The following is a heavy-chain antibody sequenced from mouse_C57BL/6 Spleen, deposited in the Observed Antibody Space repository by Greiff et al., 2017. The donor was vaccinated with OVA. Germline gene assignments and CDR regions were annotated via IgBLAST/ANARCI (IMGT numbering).Heavy chain of an antibody. J-gene: IGHJ4*01. CDR3: ARTGITTVVAPYAMNY. CDR1: GFTFSDYY. D-gene: IGHD1-1*01. Sequence: EVKLVESGGGLVQPGGSLKLSCAASGFTFSDYYMYWVRQTPEKRLEWVAYISNGGGSTYYPDTVKGRFTISRDNAKNTLYLQMSRLKSEDTAMYYCARTGITTVVAPYAMNYWGQGTSVTVSS. V-gene: IGHV5-12*01. CDR2: ISNGGGST.